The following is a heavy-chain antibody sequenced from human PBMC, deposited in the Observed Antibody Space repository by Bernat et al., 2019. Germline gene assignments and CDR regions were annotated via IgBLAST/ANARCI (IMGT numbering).Heavy chain of an antibody. J-gene: IGHJ2*01. Sequence: QVQLQESGPGLVKPSQTLSLTCTVSGDSITSGGRYWNWIRQHPGRGLEWIGYIHYTGTTYYSPSLKSRVTISLNTSKNQFSLKLSSVTAADTALYYCASGATTVVTPYWHFDIWGRGTLVTVAS. V-gene: IGHV4-31*03. D-gene: IGHD4-17*01. CDR2: IHYTGTT. CDR3: ASGATTVVTPYWHFDI. CDR1: GDSITSGGRY.